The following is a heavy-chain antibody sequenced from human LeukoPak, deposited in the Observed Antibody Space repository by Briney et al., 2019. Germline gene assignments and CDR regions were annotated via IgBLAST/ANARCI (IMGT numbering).Heavy chain of an antibody. J-gene: IGHJ6*03. CDR1: AGSVGSTSYC. CDR2: IYYSGST. V-gene: IGHV4-39*01. CDR3: ARIMEWLLGYYYMDV. Sequence: WQCLSPTWTVAAGSVGSTSYCSGWIRQPPWNGLQWIGRIYYSGSTYYNPSLKSRVTISVDTSKNQFSLKLSSVTAADTAVYYCARIMEWLLGYYYMDVWGKGTTVTVSS. D-gene: IGHD3-3*01.